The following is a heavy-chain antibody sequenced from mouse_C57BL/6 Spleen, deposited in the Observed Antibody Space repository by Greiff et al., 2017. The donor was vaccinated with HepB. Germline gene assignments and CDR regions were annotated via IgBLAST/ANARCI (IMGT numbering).Heavy chain of an antibody. CDR2: TNPTNGRT. V-gene: IGHV1S81*02. Sequence: VQLQQSGAELVKAGASVKMSCKASGYTFTSYWMHWVKQRLGQGLEWFAETNPTNGRTYYHEKFKSKATLTVDKSSSTAYMLLSGPTFEDSAVYYGARIKKTVATYFAYWGQVTTLTVSS. CDR1: GYTFTSYW. CDR3: ARIKKTVATYFAY. J-gene: IGHJ2*01. D-gene: IGHD1-1*01.